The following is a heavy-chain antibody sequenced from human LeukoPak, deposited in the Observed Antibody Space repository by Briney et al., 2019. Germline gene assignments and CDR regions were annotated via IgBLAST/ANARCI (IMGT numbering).Heavy chain of an antibody. J-gene: IGHJ4*02. V-gene: IGHV1-2*02. CDR2: INPNSGGT. CDR3: ARDLGRYCSSTSCWGYYFDY. CDR1: GYTFTGYY. Sequence: GASVKVSCKASGYTFTGYYMHWVRQAPGQGLEWMGWINPNSGGTNYAQEFQGRVTMTRDTSISTAYMELGRLRSDDTAVYYCARDLGRYCSSTSCWGYYFDYWGQGTLVTVSS. D-gene: IGHD2-2*01.